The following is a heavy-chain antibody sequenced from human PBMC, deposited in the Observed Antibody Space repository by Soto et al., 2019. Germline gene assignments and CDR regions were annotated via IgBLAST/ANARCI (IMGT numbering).Heavy chain of an antibody. CDR1: GDSVSSNSAA. CDR3: ARERWLAGNYYYGMDV. J-gene: IGHJ6*02. V-gene: IGHV6-1*01. CDR2: TYYRSKWYN. Sequence: SQTLSLTCAISGDSVSSNSAAWNWIRQSPSRGLEWLGRTYYRSKWYNDYAVSVKSRITVNPDTSKNQVSLQLNSVTPEDTAVYYCARERWLAGNYYYGMDVWGQGTTVTVSS. D-gene: IGHD6-19*01.